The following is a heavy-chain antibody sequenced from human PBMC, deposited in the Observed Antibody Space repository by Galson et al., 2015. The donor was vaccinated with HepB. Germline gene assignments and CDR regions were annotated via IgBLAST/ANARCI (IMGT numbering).Heavy chain of an antibody. V-gene: IGHV1-8*02. D-gene: IGHD6-19*01. CDR3: ARDGSSGWGLHY. J-gene: IGHJ4*02. CDR1: GYTFTTYD. Sequence: SVKVSCKASGYTFTTYDINWVRQAPGQGLEWMGWMNPNSGNTGYAQNSQGRVTMTRHTSISTAYMELSGLKPEDTAVYFCARDGSSGWGLHYWGQGALVTVSS. CDR2: MNPNSGNT.